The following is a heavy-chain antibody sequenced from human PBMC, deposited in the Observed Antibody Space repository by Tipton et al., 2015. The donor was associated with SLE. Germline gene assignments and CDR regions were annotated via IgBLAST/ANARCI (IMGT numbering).Heavy chain of an antibody. D-gene: IGHD3-3*01. V-gene: IGHV3-7*01. CDR2: INQDGSEE. J-gene: IGHJ4*02. CDR1: GFTFSSYW. CDR3: ARVLRFLEWLPLDY. Sequence: SGFTFSSYWMTWVRHVPGKGLGWVANINQDGSEEYYVDSVKGRFTISRDNARNSLYLQMNSLRAEDTAVYYCARVLRFLEWLPLDYWGQGTLVTVSS.